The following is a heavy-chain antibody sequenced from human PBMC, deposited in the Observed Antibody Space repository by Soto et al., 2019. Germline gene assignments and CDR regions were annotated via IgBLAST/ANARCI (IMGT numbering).Heavy chain of an antibody. CDR3: ATMTENDFWSGSGMDV. J-gene: IGHJ6*02. CDR1: GYTLTELS. V-gene: IGHV1-24*01. CDR2: FDPEDGET. D-gene: IGHD3-3*01. Sequence: ASVKVSCKVSGYTLTELSMHWVRQAPGKGLEWMGGFDPEDGETIYAQKFQGRVTMTEDTSTDTAYMELSSLRSEDTAVYYCATMTENDFWSGSGMDVWGQGTTVTVFS.